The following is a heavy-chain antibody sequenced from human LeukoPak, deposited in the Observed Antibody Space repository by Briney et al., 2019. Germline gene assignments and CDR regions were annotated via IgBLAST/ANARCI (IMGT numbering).Heavy chain of an antibody. CDR1: VHTFTGYY. J-gene: IGHJ4*02. V-gene: IGHV1-2*02. Sequence: SSVKVSCKTSVHTFTGYYMHWVRQSPGQALKWMGWINPNSGGTNYAQKFQGRVTMTRDTSISTAYMELSRLRSDDTAVYYCARVGGYDSFDYWGQGTLVTVSS. D-gene: IGHD5-12*01. CDR2: INPNSGGT. CDR3: ARVGGYDSFDY.